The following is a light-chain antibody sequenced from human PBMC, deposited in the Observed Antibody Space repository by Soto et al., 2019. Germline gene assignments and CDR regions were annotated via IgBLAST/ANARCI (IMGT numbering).Light chain of an antibody. V-gene: IGKV3-20*01. CDR2: GGS. Sequence: EIVLTQSPGTLSLSPGERATLSCRASQSLTNSRLAWYQQTPGQAPKVLIYGGSNRATSIPDRYSDSVSGTDFTHTISSLEPEDFAVYSCQLWSRSPRTFGQGTNLEIK. CDR1: QSLTNSR. CDR3: QLWSRSPRT. J-gene: IGKJ2*01.